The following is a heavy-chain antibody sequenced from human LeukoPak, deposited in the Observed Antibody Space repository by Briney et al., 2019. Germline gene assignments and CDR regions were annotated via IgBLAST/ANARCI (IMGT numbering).Heavy chain of an antibody. J-gene: IGHJ6*03. D-gene: IGHD3-10*01. Sequence: PGGSLRLSCTASGFTFGDYAMSWVRQAPGKGRDWVGFIRSKAYGGTTEYAASVKGRFTISRDDSKSIAYLQMNSLKTEDTAVYYCTRVAGGGFGESYYYYYMDVWGKGTTVTVSS. CDR3: TRVAGGGFGESYYYYYMDV. CDR2: IRSKAYGGTT. CDR1: GFTFGDYA. V-gene: IGHV3-49*04.